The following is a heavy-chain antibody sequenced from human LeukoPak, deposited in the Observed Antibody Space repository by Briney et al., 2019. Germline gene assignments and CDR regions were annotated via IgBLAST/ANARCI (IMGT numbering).Heavy chain of an antibody. V-gene: IGHV4-30-2*01. D-gene: IGHD3-10*01. CDR1: GGSISSGGYS. Sequence: PSETLSLTCSVSGGSISSGGYSWSWIRQPPGKGLEWIGYIYHSGSTYYNPSLKSRVTISVDRSKNQFSLKLSSVTAADTAVYYCARVWFGELSSWPYFDYWGQGTLVTVSS. J-gene: IGHJ4*02. CDR2: IYHSGST. CDR3: ARVWFGELSSWPYFDY.